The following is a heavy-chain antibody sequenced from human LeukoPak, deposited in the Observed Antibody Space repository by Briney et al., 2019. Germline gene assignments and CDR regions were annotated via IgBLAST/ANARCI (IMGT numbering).Heavy chain of an antibody. V-gene: IGHV3-30-3*01. D-gene: IGHD4-17*01. Sequence: PGRSLRLSCAASGFTFSSYAMHWVRQAPGKGLEWVAVISYDGSNKYYADSVKGRFTISRDNSKNTLYLQMNSLRAEDTAVYYCARAGHDYGDYWMKRFDYWGQGTLVTVSS. CDR1: GFTFSSYA. CDR2: ISYDGSNK. J-gene: IGHJ4*02. CDR3: ARAGHDYGDYWMKRFDY.